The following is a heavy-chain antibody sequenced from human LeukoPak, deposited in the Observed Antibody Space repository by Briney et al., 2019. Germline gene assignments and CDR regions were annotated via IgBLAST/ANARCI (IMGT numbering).Heavy chain of an antibody. CDR2: MNPNSGNT. J-gene: IGHJ4*02. V-gene: IGHV1-8*01. D-gene: IGHD6-6*01. Sequence: ASVKVPCKASGYTFTSYDINWVRQATGQELEWMGWMNPNSGNTGYAQKFQGRVTMTRNTSISTAYMELSSLRSEDTAVYYCARVEAGDSSFDYWGQGTLVTVSS. CDR3: ARVEAGDSSFDY. CDR1: GYTFTSYD.